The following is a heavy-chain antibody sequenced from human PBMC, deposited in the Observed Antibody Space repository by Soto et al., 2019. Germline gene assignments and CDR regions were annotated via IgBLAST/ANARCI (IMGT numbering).Heavy chain of an antibody. D-gene: IGHD3-9*01. CDR3: ARINDILTGYYRIYYFDY. J-gene: IGHJ4*02. CDR2: INAGNGNT. CDR1: GYTFTSYA. Sequence: GASVKVSCKASGYTFTSYAMHWVRQAPGQRLEWMGWINAGNGNTKYSQKFQGRVTITRDTSASTAYMELSSLRSEDTAVYYCARINDILTGYYRIYYFDYCGQGTLVTVSS. V-gene: IGHV1-3*01.